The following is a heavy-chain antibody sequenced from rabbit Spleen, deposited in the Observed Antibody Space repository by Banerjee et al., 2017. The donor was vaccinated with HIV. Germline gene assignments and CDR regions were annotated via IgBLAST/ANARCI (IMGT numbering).Heavy chain of an antibody. CDR3: ARDTGSSFSSYGMDL. D-gene: IGHD8-1*01. J-gene: IGHJ6*01. V-gene: IGHV1S45*01. CDR2: IAGSSSGFT. CDR1: RFDFSSNA. Sequence: ELVESGGGLVQPGGSLKLSCKASRFDFSSNAMCWVRQAPGKGPEWIACIAGSSSGFTYSATWAKGRFTISKTSSTTVTLQMTSLTVADTATYFCARDTGSSFSSYGMDLWGPGTLVTVS.